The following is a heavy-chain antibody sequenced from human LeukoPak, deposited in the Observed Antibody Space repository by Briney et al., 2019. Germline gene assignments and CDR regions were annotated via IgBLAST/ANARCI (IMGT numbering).Heavy chain of an antibody. V-gene: IGHV1-2*02. D-gene: IGHD3-3*01. Sequence: ASVKVSCKASGYTFTGYYMHWVRQAPGQGLEWMGWINPNSGGTDYAQKFQGRVTMTRDTSISTAYMELSRLRSDDTAVYYCARAEKGFSYFRHWGQGTLVTVSS. CDR1: GYTFTGYY. CDR2: INPNSGGT. CDR3: ARAEKGFSYFRH. J-gene: IGHJ1*01.